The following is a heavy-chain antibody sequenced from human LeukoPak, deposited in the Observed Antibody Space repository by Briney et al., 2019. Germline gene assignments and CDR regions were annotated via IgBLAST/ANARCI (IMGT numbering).Heavy chain of an antibody. CDR3: ARQRWSYGVDY. Sequence: GSLRLSCAASGFTFSNYAMSWIRQPPGKGLEWIGEINHSGSTNYNPSLKSRVTISVDTSKNQFSLKLSSVTAADTAVYYCARQRWSYGVDYWGQGTLVTVSS. V-gene: IGHV4-34*01. CDR1: GFTFSNYA. J-gene: IGHJ4*02. CDR2: INHSGST. D-gene: IGHD5-18*01.